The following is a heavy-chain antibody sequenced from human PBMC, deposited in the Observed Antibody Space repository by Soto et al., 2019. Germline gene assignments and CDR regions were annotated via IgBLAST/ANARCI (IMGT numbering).Heavy chain of an antibody. CDR2: IKRKADGETT. CDR3: TTGVAGYNPFDY. J-gene: IGHJ4*02. V-gene: IGHV3-15*07. D-gene: IGHD5-12*01. Sequence: EVKLVESVGGLVNPGGSLRLSCAASGFSFSNAWMIWVRQAPGKGLEWVGLIKRKADGETTDYATPVKGRFTISRDDSKNTVYLQLTSMKTEDTAVYYCTTGVAGYNPFDYWGQGTLVTVSS. CDR1: GFSFSNAW.